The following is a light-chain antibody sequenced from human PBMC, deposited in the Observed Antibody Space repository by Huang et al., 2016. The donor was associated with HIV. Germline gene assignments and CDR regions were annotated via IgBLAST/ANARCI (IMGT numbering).Light chain of an antibody. V-gene: IGKV1-9*01. CDR3: QQLNSYPLS. Sequence: IQLTQSPSSLSASVGDRVTITCRASQGIYSYLAWYQQKPGKAPKLLISASSTLQSGVSSRFSGSGSRTDYTLTISSLQPEYVATYCCQQLNSYPLSFGQGTRLEMK. CDR1: QGIYSY. J-gene: IGKJ5*01. CDR2: ASS.